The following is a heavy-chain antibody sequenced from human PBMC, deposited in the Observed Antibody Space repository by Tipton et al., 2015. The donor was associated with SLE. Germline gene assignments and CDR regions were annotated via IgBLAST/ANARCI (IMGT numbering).Heavy chain of an antibody. D-gene: IGHD2-2*01. V-gene: IGHV4-61*02. CDR3: AVYCSSTSCSFDY. CDR1: GGSISSGSYC. J-gene: IGHJ4*02. CDR2: IYTSGST. Sequence: TLFLTCTVSGGSISSGSYCWSWIRQPAGKGLEWVGRIYTSGSTNYNPSLKSRVTISVDTSKNQFSLKLSSVTAADTAVYYCAVYCSSTSCSFDYWGQGTLVTVSS.